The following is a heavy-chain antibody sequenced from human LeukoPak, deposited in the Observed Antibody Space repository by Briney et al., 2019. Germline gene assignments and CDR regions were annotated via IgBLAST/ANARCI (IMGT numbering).Heavy chain of an antibody. V-gene: IGHV4-4*07. CDR1: GGSISSYY. CDR2: IYTSGST. Sequence: SETLSLTCTVSGGSISSYYWSWIRQPAGRGLEWIGRIYTSGSTNYNPSLKSRVTMSVDTSKNQFSLKLSSVTAADTAVYYCARSRRDLHPFDYWGQGTLVTVSS. CDR3: ARSRRDLHPFDY. J-gene: IGHJ4*02. D-gene: IGHD3-3*01.